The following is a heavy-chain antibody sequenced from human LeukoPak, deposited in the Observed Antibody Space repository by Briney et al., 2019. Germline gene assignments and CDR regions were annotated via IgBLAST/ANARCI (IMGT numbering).Heavy chain of an antibody. CDR2: IYNSGST. D-gene: IGHD7-27*01. CDR3: ARYRPGPNWFDP. J-gene: IGHJ5*02. CDR1: GGSLSSSSYY. Sequence: PSETLSLTCTVSGGSLSSSSYYWGWIRQPPGKGLEWIGSIYNSGSTYYNPSLKSRVTISVDTSKNQFSLKLSSVTAADTAVYYCARYRPGPNWFDPWGQGTLVTVSS. V-gene: IGHV4-39*07.